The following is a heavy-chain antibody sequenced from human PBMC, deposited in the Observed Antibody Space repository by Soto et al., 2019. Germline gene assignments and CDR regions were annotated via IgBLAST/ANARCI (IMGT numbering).Heavy chain of an antibody. CDR2: ISGGGGST. J-gene: IGHJ3*01. D-gene: IGHD3-10*01. Sequence: DEQLVESGGGSLQPGGSLRLSCAASGFSFRNYAMTWVRQSPGKGLEWVSLISGGGGSTNYADSVKGRFSISRDNSQNRLYLQMNGLRGEETALYYCPKLKGVFGRFSGLEAGGQGTMVTV. CDR3: PKLKGVFGRFSGLEA. V-gene: IGHV3-23*04. CDR1: GFSFRNYA.